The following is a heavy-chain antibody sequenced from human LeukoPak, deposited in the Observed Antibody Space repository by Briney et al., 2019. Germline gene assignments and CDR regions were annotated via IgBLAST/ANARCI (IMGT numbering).Heavy chain of an antibody. V-gene: IGHV4-4*02. CDR3: ARVNINNWHSCDY. Sequence: SGTLSLTCAVSGGSISSSNWWSWVRQPPGKGLEWIGEIYHSGSPNYNPSLKSRVTISVDKSRNHFSLNLSSVTAADTAVYYCARVNINNWHSCDYWGQGTLVTVSS. D-gene: IGHD1-1*01. J-gene: IGHJ4*02. CDR1: GGSISSSNW. CDR2: IYHSGSP.